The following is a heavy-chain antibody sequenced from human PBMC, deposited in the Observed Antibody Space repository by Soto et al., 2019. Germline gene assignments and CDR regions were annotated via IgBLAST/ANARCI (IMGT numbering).Heavy chain of an antibody. CDR2: INHSGST. CDR3: ARGNYSNYLELKYYYGMDV. Sequence: SETLSLTCAVYGGSFSGYYWSWIRQPPGKGLEWIGEINHSGSTNYNPSLKSRVTISVDTSKNQFSLKLSSVTAADTAVYYCARGNYSNYLELKYYYGMDVWGLRATVTVS. D-gene: IGHD4-4*01. V-gene: IGHV4-34*01. J-gene: IGHJ6*02. CDR1: GGSFSGYY.